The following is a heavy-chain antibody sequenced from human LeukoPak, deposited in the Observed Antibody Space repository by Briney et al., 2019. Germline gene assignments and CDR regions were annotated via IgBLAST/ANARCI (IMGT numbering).Heavy chain of an antibody. Sequence: SQTLSLTCTVSGGSISSGDYYWSWIRQPPGKGLEWIGYIYYSGSTYYNPSLKSRVTISVDTSKNQFSLKLSSETAADTAVYYCARERYCSSTSCPWYFDYWGQGTLVTVSS. CDR1: GGSISSGDYY. CDR3: ARERYCSSTSCPWYFDY. D-gene: IGHD2-2*01. J-gene: IGHJ4*02. CDR2: IYYSGST. V-gene: IGHV4-30-4*08.